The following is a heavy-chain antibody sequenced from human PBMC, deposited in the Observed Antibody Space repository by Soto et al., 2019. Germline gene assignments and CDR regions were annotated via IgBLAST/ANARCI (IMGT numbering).Heavy chain of an antibody. J-gene: IGHJ3*02. CDR2: ISGSGGST. CDR1: GFTFSSYA. V-gene: IGHV3-23*01. D-gene: IGHD3-3*01. CDR3: AKCFGVVNVMSLSGDAFDI. Sequence: GGSLRLSCAASGFTFSSYAMSWVRQAPGKGLEWVSAISGSGGSTYYADSVKGRFTISRDNSKNTLYLQMNSLRAEDTAVYYCAKCFGVVNVMSLSGDAFDIWGQGTMVTVSS.